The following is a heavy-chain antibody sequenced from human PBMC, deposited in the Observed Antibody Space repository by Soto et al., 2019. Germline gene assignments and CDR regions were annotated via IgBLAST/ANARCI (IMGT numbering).Heavy chain of an antibody. J-gene: IGHJ4*02. Sequence: GGSLRLSCAASGFSFGDYWMSWVRQAPGKGLEWVAHMKKDGSEKYYVDSVKGRFSVSRDNSKNSLYLQMDSLRAEDTAVYYCAKLGSGYYTGLYFDYWGQGTLVTVSS. D-gene: IGHD3-3*01. V-gene: IGHV3-7*03. CDR3: AKLGSGYYTGLYFDY. CDR1: GFSFGDYW. CDR2: MKKDGSEK.